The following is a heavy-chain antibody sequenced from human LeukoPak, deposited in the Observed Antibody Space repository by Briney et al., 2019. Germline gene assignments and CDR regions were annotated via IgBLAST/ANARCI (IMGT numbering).Heavy chain of an antibody. CDR3: ARDEARTGYIHY. D-gene: IGHD3-9*01. CDR2: IYISGTT. Sequence: SETLSLTCTVSGGSFSSYYWSWGRQTAGKGLEGIGRIYISGTTNYNPSLTSRVTMSLDTSKNQLFLRLTSVTAADTAVYYCARDEARTGYIHYWGQGTLITVSS. J-gene: IGHJ4*02. CDR1: GGSFSSYY. V-gene: IGHV4-4*07.